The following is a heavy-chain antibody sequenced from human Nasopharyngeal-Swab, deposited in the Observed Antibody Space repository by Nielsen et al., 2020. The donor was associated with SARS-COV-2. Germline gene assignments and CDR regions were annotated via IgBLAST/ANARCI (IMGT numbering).Heavy chain of an antibody. CDR1: GFTFSSHW. CDR2: INSDGSIT. CDR3: ARVWSSSWYYFDH. V-gene: IGHV3-74*01. D-gene: IGHD6-13*01. J-gene: IGHJ4*02. Sequence: GESLKISCAASGFTFSSHWMHWVRQAPGKGLVWVSRINSDGSITNYADSVKGRFTISRDNAKNTLYLQMNSLRAEDTAVYYCARVWSSSWYYFDHWGQGTLVIVSS.